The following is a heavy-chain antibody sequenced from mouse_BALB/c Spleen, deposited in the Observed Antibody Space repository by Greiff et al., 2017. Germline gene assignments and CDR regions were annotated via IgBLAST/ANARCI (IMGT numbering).Heavy chain of an antibody. CDR3: AGGYWSY. CDR1: GYSITSDYA. V-gene: IGHV3-2*02. CDR2: ISYSGST. J-gene: IGHJ2*01. Sequence: EVQLQESGPGLVKPSQSLSLTCTVTGYSITSDYAWNWIRQFPGNKLEWMGYISYSGSTSYNPSLKSRISITRDTSKNQFFLQLNSVTTEDTATYYCAGGYWSYWGQGTTLTVSS. D-gene: IGHD2-3*01.